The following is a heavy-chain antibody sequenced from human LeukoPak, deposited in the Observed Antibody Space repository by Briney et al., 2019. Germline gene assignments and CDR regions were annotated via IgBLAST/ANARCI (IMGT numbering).Heavy chain of an antibody. V-gene: IGHV3-9*01. CDR3: AKPDCSYSDCYRPAY. CDR2: ISWNSGSI. CDR1: GFTFDDYA. D-gene: IGHD2-2*02. J-gene: IGHJ4*02. Sequence: GRSLRLSCAASGFTFDDYAMHWVRQAPGKGLEWVSGISWNSGSIGYADSVKGRFTISRDNSKNTLHLQMNSLRAEDTAVYYCAKPDCSYSDCYRPAYWGQGTLVTVSS.